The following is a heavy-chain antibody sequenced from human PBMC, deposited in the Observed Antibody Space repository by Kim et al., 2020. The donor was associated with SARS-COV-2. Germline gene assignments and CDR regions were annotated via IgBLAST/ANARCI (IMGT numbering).Heavy chain of an antibody. CDR1: GYTFTSYS. Sequence: ASVKVSCKASGYTFTSYSMHWVRQAPGQRLEWMGWINANSGDTNYSQKFQGRVTMTSDTSTTTAYMEVSGLRSDDTAVYYCARAVVGSPYDYGVH. CDR2: INANSGDT. V-gene: IGHV1-3*01. J-gene: IGHJ6*01. D-gene: IGHD2-2*03. CDR3: ARAVVGSPYDYGVH.